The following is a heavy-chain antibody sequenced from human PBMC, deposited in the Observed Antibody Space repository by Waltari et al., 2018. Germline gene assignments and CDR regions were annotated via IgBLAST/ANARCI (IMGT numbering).Heavy chain of an antibody. D-gene: IGHD3-22*01. CDR2: INPNSGGT. J-gene: IGHJ4*02. CDR1: GYTFTGYY. V-gene: IGHV1-2*02. CDR3: AREEGTRVVVMLGGYFDY. Sequence: QVQLVQSGAEVKKPGASVKVSCTASGYTFTGYYMHWVRKAPGQGLEWMGWINPNSGGTNYAQKFQGRVTMTRDTSISTAYMELSRLRSDDTAVYYCAREEGTRVVVMLGGYFDYWGQGTLVTVSS.